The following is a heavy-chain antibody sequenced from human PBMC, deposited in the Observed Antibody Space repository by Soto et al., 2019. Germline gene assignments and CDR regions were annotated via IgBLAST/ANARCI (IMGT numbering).Heavy chain of an antibody. Sequence: SETLSLTCTVSGGSITTYYWSWIRQPPGKGLEWIGYIFYSGSTDYNPSLKSRVTISVDTSKNQFSLKLSSVTAADTAMYYCARTERTAAGQYYYYYYMDVWGKGTTVTVSS. J-gene: IGHJ6*03. D-gene: IGHD6-13*01. CDR1: GGSITTYY. V-gene: IGHV4-59*01. CDR3: ARTERTAAGQYYYYYYMDV. CDR2: IFYSGST.